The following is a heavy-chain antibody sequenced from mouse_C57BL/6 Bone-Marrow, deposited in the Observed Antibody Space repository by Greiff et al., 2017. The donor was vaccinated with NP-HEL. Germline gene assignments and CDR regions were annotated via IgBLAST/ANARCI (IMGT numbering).Heavy chain of an antibody. CDR3: ARPFITTVVVSDD. J-gene: IGHJ2*01. CDR2: IHPNSGST. D-gene: IGHD1-1*01. V-gene: IGHV1-64*01. CDR1: GYTFTSYW. Sequence: QVQLQQPGAELVKPGASVKLSCKASGYTFTSYWMHWVKQRPGQGLEWIGMIHPNSGSTNYNEKFKSKATLTVDKSSSTAYMQLSSLTSEDSAVYYWARPFITTVVVSDDWGQGTTLTVSS.